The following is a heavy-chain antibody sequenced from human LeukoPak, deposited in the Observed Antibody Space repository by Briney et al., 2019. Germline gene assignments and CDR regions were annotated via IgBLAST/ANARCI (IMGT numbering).Heavy chain of an antibody. V-gene: IGHV5-51*01. CDR1: GYSFTTYW. CDR2: IYPGDSDT. CDR3: ARPYGSGSYLYYFNY. Sequence: GESLKISCQGSGYSFTTYWIGWVRQMPGKGLEWMGFIYPGDSDTRYSPSFQGQVTISADKSISTAYLQWSSLKASDTAMYYCARPYGSGSYLYYFNYWGQGTLVTVSS. J-gene: IGHJ4*02. D-gene: IGHD3-10*01.